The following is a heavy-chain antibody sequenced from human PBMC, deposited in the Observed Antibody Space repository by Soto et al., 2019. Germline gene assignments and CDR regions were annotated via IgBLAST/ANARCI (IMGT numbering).Heavy chain of an antibody. J-gene: IGHJ3*02. Sequence: ASVKVSCKASGYTFTSYAMHWVRQAPGQRLEWMGWINAGNGNTKYSQKFQGRVTITRDTSASTAYMELSSLRSEDTAVYYCAREYYYDSSGYGSPGAFDIWGQGTMVTVSS. V-gene: IGHV1-3*01. D-gene: IGHD3-22*01. CDR1: GYTFTSYA. CDR3: AREYYYDSSGYGSPGAFDI. CDR2: INAGNGNT.